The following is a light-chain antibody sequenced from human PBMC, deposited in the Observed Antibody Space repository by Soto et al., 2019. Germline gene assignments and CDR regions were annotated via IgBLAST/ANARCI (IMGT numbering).Light chain of an antibody. CDR1: QGINNY. V-gene: IGKV1-27*01. CDR3: QKYNSAPPT. CDR2: AAS. J-gene: IGKJ2*01. Sequence: DIQMTQSPSSLSASVGDRVTITCLASQGINNYLAWYQQKPGKVPKLLIYAASTLQSGVPSRFSGSGSGTDFTLTISSLQPEDVATYYCQKYNSAPPTFGQGTKLEIK.